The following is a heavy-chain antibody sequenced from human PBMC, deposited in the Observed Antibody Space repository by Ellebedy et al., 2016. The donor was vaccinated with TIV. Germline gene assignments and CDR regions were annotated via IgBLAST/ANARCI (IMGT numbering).Heavy chain of an antibody. CDR1: GFTFSDYY. J-gene: IGHJ3*02. D-gene: IGHD6-13*01. CDR2: ISSSGSTI. Sequence: GGSLRLSCAASGFTFSDYYMSWIRQAPGKGLEWVSYISSSGSTIYYADSVKGRFTISRDNAKNSLYLQMSSLRAEDTAVYYCVKDIGIAAAEEDAFEIWGQGTMVTVSS. V-gene: IGHV3-11*04. CDR3: VKDIGIAAAEEDAFEI.